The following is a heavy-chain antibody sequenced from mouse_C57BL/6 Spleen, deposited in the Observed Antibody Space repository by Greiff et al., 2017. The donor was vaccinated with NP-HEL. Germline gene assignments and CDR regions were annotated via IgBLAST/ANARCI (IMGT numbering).Heavy chain of an antibody. CDR1: GYAFSSSW. V-gene: IGHV1-82*01. D-gene: IGHD1-1*01. Sequence: QVQLKESGPELVKPGASVKISCKASGYAFSSSWMNWVKQRPGKGLEWNGRIYPGDGDTKYNGKFTVTASLSADKSSSTAYMLLSSLTSEDSAVYFCARYYGSPDWYFDVWGTGTTVTVSS. J-gene: IGHJ1*03. CDR2: IYPGDGDT. CDR3: ARYYGSPDWYFDV.